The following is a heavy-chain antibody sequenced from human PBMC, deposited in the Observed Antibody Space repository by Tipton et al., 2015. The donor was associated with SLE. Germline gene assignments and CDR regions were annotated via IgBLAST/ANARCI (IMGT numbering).Heavy chain of an antibody. J-gene: IGHJ1*01. CDR1: GGTFSSYA. CDR3: ARDLRATVTNGYFQH. D-gene: IGHD4-17*01. CDR2: IIPIFGTA. V-gene: IGHV1-69*15. Sequence: QSGAEVKKPGSSVKVSCKASGGTFSSYAISWVRQAPGQGLEWMGRIIPIFGTASYAQKFQGRVTITADESTSTAYMELRSLRSDDTAVYYCARDLRATVTNGYFQHWGQGTLVTVSS.